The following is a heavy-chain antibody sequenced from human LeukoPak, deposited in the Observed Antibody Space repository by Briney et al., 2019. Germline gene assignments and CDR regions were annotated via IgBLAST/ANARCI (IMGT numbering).Heavy chain of an antibody. Sequence: PSETLSLTCTVSGGSISSYYWSWIRQPPGKGLEWIGYIYYSGSTNYNPSLKSRVTISVDTSKNQFSLKLSSVTAADTAVYYCARGGGYDFMDYWGQGTLVTVSS. J-gene: IGHJ4*02. CDR2: IYYSGST. CDR3: ARGGGYDFMDY. V-gene: IGHV4-59*01. D-gene: IGHD5-12*01. CDR1: GGSISSYY.